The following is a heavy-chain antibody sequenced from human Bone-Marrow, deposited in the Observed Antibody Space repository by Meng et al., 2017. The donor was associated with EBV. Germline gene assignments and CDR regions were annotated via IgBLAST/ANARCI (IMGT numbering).Heavy chain of an antibody. Sequence: QVLLWQSGAEVKKPGASVKVSCKASGYTFTSYGISWVRQAPGQGLEWMGWISAYNGNTNYAQKLQGRVTMTTDTSTSTAYMELRSLRSDDTAVYYCASEGYCSGASCYSDYWGQGTLVTVSS. CDR1: GYTFTSYG. J-gene: IGHJ4*02. CDR2: ISAYNGNT. CDR3: ASEGYCSGASCYSDY. V-gene: IGHV1-18*01. D-gene: IGHD2-15*01.